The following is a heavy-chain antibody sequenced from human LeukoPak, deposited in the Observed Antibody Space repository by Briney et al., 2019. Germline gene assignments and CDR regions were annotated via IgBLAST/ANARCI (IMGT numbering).Heavy chain of an antibody. CDR1: GFTFSNAW. D-gene: IGHD2-8*02. CDR3: AREGTYCTGARCSALDAFDI. J-gene: IGHJ3*02. CDR2: IKSKTDGGTT. Sequence: PGGSLRLSCAASGFTFSNAWMSWVRQAPGKGLEWVGRIKSKTDGGTTDYAAPVKGRFTISRDDSKNTLYLQMNSLKTEDTAVYYCAREGTYCTGARCSALDAFDIWGQGTMVTVSS. V-gene: IGHV3-15*01.